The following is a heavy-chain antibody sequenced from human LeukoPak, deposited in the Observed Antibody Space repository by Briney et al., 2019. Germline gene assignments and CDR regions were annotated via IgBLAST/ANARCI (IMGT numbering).Heavy chain of an antibody. CDR3: AKESSIQLWFYDY. V-gene: IGHV3-30*02. Sequence: GGSLRLSCAASGFTFSSYGMHWVRQAPGKGLEWVAFIRYDGSNKYYADSVKGRFTISSVNSKNTLYLQMNSLRAEDTAVYCCAKESSIQLWFYDYWGQGTLVTVSS. CDR1: GFTFSSYG. D-gene: IGHD5-18*01. CDR2: IRYDGSNK. J-gene: IGHJ4*02.